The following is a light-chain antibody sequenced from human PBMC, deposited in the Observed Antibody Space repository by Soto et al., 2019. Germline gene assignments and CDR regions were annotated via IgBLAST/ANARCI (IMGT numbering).Light chain of an antibody. Sequence: DIQMTQSPSTLSASVGDRVTITCRASQTISGWLAWYQQKPGKAPKLLIFNASTLKSGVPSRFSGSGFGTEFNLTISSLQPDDSAIYYCQNYNEYSRTFGQGTKVEI. CDR3: QNYNEYSRT. CDR1: QTISGW. CDR2: NAS. J-gene: IGKJ1*01. V-gene: IGKV1-5*01.